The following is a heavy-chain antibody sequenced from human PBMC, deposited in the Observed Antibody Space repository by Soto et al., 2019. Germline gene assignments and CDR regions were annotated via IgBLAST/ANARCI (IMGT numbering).Heavy chain of an antibody. CDR2: IDPSDSYT. Sequence: GESLKIACKGSVYSFTSYWISWVRQMPGKGLEWMGRIDPSDSYTNYSPSFQGHVTISADKSISTAYLQWSSLKASDTAMYYCARRAIAAAGTKTLDYWGQGTLVTVSS. CDR1: VYSFTSYW. V-gene: IGHV5-10-1*01. D-gene: IGHD6-13*01. CDR3: ARRAIAAAGTKTLDY. J-gene: IGHJ4*02.